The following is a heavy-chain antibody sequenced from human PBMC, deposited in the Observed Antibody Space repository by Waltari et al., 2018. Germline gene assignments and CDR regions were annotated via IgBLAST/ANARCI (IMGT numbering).Heavy chain of an antibody. Sequence: QVQLQQWGAGLLQPSETLSLTCAVYGGSFTGYYWGWVRQPPGKGLEWIGETNHAANTNYNPSLRSRVIMSLDTSKNQFSLKLTFVTAADTGVYYCVRLEDCSGPGGNCYSGDPFAMDVWGQGTTVTVSS. CDR2: TNHAANT. CDR3: VRLEDCSGPGGNCYSGDPFAMDV. D-gene: IGHD2-15*01. CDR1: GGSFTGYY. V-gene: IGHV4-34*01. J-gene: IGHJ6*02.